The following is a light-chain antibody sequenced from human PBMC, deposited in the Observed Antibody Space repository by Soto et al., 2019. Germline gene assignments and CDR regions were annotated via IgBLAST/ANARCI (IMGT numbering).Light chain of an antibody. CDR3: QQYGSSPLFT. J-gene: IGKJ3*01. CDR2: GAS. Sequence: EIVLTQSPGTLSLSPGERATLSCRASQSVSSSYLAWYQQKPGQAPRLLIYGASSRATGIPDRFSGSGSGTDFTLTISRLEPEAFAVYSCQQYGSSPLFTFVPGTKVDIK. V-gene: IGKV3-20*01. CDR1: QSVSSSY.